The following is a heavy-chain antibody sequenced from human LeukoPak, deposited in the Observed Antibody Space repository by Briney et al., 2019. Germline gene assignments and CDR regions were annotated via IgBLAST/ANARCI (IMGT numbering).Heavy chain of an antibody. CDR3: AKDYYYDPVDAFDV. CDR2: ISASYGST. CDR1: GVTLSSFA. J-gene: IGHJ3*01. Sequence: GGSLRLSCTASGVTLSSFAMSWAGRPPGKGWDWFSCISASYGSTYYADSVKGRFTISRDNSKNTLYLQMNSLRAEDTAVYYCAKDYYYDPVDAFDVWGQGTMVSVSS. D-gene: IGHD3-22*01. V-gene: IGHV3-23*01.